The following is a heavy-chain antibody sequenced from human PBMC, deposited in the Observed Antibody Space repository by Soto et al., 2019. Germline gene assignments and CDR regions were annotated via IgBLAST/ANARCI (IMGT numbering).Heavy chain of an antibody. V-gene: IGHV1-2*02. Sequence: QVQLMQSGAEVRKPGASVKVSCKASAYTFTGYYMNWVRQAPGQGLEWMGWINPNNGVTNYAQKFQGRVTMTRDTSISTAYMDLSRLTSDDTAVYYCARGALAVANWFDPWGQGTQVTVSS. CDR3: ARGALAVANWFDP. CDR2: INPNNGVT. D-gene: IGHD6-19*01. CDR1: AYTFTGYY. J-gene: IGHJ5*02.